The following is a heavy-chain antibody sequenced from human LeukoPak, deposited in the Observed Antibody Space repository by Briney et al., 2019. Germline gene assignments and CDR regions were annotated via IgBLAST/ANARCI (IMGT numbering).Heavy chain of an antibody. Sequence: PGGSLRLSCAASGFTFSSYAMHWVRQAPGKGLEWVAVISYDGSNKYYADSVKGRFTISRDNSKNTLYLQMNSLRAEDTAVYYCARDGRDQGFTAMARGYYYYGMDVWGQGTTVTVSS. D-gene: IGHD5-18*01. J-gene: IGHJ6*02. CDR2: ISYDGSNK. CDR3: ARDGRDQGFTAMARGYYYYGMDV. CDR1: GFTFSSYA. V-gene: IGHV3-30-3*01.